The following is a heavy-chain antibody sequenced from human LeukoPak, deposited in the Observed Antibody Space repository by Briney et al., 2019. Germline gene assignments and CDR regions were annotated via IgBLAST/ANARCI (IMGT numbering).Heavy chain of an antibody. CDR3: ASSLSSGWNQGAFDI. CDR2: INHSGST. CDR1: GGSFSGYY. V-gene: IGHV4-34*01. D-gene: IGHD6-19*01. J-gene: IGHJ3*02. Sequence: SETLSLTCAVYGGSFSGYYWSWIRQPPGKGLEWIGEINHSGSTNYNPSLKSRVTISVDTSKNQFSLKLSSVTAADTAVYYCASSLSSGWNQGAFDIWGQGTMVTVSS.